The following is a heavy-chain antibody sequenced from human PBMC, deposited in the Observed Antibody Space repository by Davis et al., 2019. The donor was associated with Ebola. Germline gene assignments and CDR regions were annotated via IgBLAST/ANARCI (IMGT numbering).Heavy chain of an antibody. CDR2: IYYSGST. J-gene: IGHJ4*02. CDR1: GGSISSYY. Sequence: MPSETLSLTCTVSGGSISSYYWSWIRQPPGKGLEWIGYIYYSGSTNYNPSLKNRVTISVDTSKNQFSLKLSSVTAADTAVYYCAKVYIVATIDYWGQGTLVTVSS. D-gene: IGHD5-12*01. V-gene: IGHV4-59*08. CDR3: AKVYIVATIDY.